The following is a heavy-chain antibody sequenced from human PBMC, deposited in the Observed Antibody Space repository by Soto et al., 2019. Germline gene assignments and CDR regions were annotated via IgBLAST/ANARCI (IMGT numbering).Heavy chain of an antibody. Sequence: PGGSLRLSCAASGFTFSSYWMSWVRQAPGKGLEWVANIKQDGSEKNYVDSVKGRFTISRDNAKNSLYLQMNSLRAEDTAVYYCASPPTFDTSSWYYFDYWGQGTLVTVSS. J-gene: IGHJ4*02. CDR3: ASPPTFDTSSWYYFDY. V-gene: IGHV3-7*05. CDR1: GFTFSSYW. CDR2: IKQDGSEK. D-gene: IGHD6-13*01.